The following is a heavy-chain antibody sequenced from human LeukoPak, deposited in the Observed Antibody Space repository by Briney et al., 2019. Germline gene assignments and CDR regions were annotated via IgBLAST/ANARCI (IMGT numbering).Heavy chain of an antibody. CDR3: ARLSSSGWSSCFDY. Sequence: ASVKVSCKASGYTFTGYYMHWVRQPPGQGLEWMGRINPNSGGTNYAQKFQGRVTMARDTSISTAYMELSRLRSDDTAVYYCARLSSSGWSSCFDYWGQGTLVTVSS. J-gene: IGHJ4*02. CDR1: GYTFTGYY. V-gene: IGHV1-2*06. CDR2: INPNSGGT. D-gene: IGHD6-19*01.